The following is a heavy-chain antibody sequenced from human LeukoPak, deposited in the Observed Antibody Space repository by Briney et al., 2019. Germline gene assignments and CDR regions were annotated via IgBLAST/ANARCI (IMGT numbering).Heavy chain of an antibody. V-gene: IGHV1-46*01. CDR3: ARADSIGSSP. CDR1: GYTFTSYY. D-gene: IGHD3-22*01. CDR2: INPSGGST. J-gene: IGHJ5*02. Sequence: GASVKVSCKASGYTFTSYYMHWVRQAPGQGLEWMGIINPSGGSTSYAQKFQGRVTMTRDTSISTAYMELSRLRSDDTAVYYCARADSIGSSPWGQGTLVTVSS.